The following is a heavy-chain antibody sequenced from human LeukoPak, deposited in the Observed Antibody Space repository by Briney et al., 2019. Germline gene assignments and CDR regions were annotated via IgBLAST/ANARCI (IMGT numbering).Heavy chain of an antibody. CDR3: ARGQPSYYYGSGSYPAYFDY. CDR2: IYHSGST. V-gene: IGHV4-30-2*01. D-gene: IGHD3-10*01. J-gene: IGHJ4*02. Sequence: PSETLSLTCAVSGGSISSGGYSWIWIRQPPGKGLEWIGHIYHSGSTYYNPSLKSRVTISVDRSKNQFSLKLSSVTAADTAVYYCARGQPSYYYGSGSYPAYFDYWGQGTLVTVSS. CDR1: GGSISSGGYS.